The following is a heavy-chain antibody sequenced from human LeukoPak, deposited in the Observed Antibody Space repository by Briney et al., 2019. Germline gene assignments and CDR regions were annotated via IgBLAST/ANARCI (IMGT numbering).Heavy chain of an antibody. D-gene: IGHD1-26*01. Sequence: SETLSLTCAVSGGSISSSNWWSWVRQPPGKGLEWIGEIYHSGSTNYNPSLKSRVTISVDKSKNQFSLKLGSVTAADTAVYYCARVSSGATTVDHWGQGTLVTVSS. V-gene: IGHV4-4*02. CDR2: IYHSGST. CDR3: ARVSSGATTVDH. J-gene: IGHJ4*02. CDR1: GGSISSSNW.